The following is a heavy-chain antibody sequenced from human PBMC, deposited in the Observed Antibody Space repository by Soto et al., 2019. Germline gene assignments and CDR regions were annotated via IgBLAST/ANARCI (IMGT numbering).Heavy chain of an antibody. V-gene: IGHV4-34*01. CDR2: INHSGST. J-gene: IGHJ6*03. Sequence: QVQLQQWGAGLLKPSETLSLTCAVYGGSFSGYYWSWIRQPPGKGLEWIGEINHSGSTNYNPSLKSRVTISVDTSKKQFSLKLSSGTAADTAVYYCARRVDIVATTTSSYYYYMDVWGKGTTVTVSS. CDR1: GGSFSGYY. CDR3: ARRVDIVATTTSSYYYYMDV. D-gene: IGHD5-12*01.